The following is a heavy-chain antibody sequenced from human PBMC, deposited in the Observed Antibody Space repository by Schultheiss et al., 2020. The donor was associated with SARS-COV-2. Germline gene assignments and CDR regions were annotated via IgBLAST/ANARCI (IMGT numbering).Heavy chain of an antibody. J-gene: IGHJ5*02. D-gene: IGHD5-24*01. Sequence: GGSLRLSCAASGFTFSSYWMNWVRQAPGKGLEWVSHISSSSSFTNYADSVKGRFTISRDNAKNSLYLQMNSLRDEDTAVYYCARFNYARKGWFDPWGQGTLVTVSS. CDR1: GFTFSSYW. V-gene: IGHV3-21*05. CDR3: ARFNYARKGWFDP. CDR2: ISSSSSFT.